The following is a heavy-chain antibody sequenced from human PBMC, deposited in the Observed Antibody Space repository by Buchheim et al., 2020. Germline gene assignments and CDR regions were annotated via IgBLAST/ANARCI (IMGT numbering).Heavy chain of an antibody. CDR1: GYTFTSYD. CDR3: ARGRRYYYDSSGYYSGNWFDP. Sequence: QVQLVQSGAEVKKPGASVKVSCKASGYTFTSYDINWVRQATGQGLEWMGWMNPNSGNTGSAQKFQGRVTMTRNTSISPASMELSSLRSEDTAVYYCARGRRYYYDSSGYYSGNWFDPWGQGTL. D-gene: IGHD3-22*01. CDR2: MNPNSGNT. J-gene: IGHJ5*02. V-gene: IGHV1-8*01.